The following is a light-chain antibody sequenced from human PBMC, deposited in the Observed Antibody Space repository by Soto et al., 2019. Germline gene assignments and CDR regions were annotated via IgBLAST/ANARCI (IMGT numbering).Light chain of an antibody. V-gene: IGLV2-8*01. CDR1: SSDVGAYDY. Sequence: ALTQPPSASGSPGQSVTISCTGTSSDVGAYDYVSWYQQHPGKAPKLMIYEINKRPSGVPDRFSGSKSGNTASLTVSGLQAEDEADYYCSSFAGSNNFPYGFGTGTKVTVL. J-gene: IGLJ1*01. CDR2: EIN. CDR3: SSFAGSNNFPYG.